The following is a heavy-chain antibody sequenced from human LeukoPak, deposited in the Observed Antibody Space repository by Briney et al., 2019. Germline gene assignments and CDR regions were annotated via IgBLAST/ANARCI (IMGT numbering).Heavy chain of an antibody. CDR1: GFTFSDYY. J-gene: IGHJ4*02. Sequence: GGSLRLSCAASGFTFSDYYVSWIRQAPGKGLEWVSYISSSSSYTNYADSVKGRFTISRDNAKNSLYLQMNSLRAEDTAVYYCARGMSSSWLLFDYWGQGTLVTVSS. V-gene: IGHV3-11*06. D-gene: IGHD6-13*01. CDR3: ARGMSSSWLLFDY. CDR2: ISSSSSYT.